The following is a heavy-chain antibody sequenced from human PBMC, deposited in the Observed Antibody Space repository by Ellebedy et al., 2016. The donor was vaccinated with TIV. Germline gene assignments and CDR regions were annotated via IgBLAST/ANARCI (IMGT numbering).Heavy chain of an antibody. J-gene: IGHJ3*02. V-gene: IGHV4-4*07. CDR3: ASGLVTDSSGTYGAFDI. D-gene: IGHD3-22*01. CDR2: IYTSGST. CDR1: GGSISSYY. Sequence: SETLSLXXTVSGGSISSYYWSWIRQPAGKGLEWIGRIYTSGSTNYNPSLKSRVTMSVDTSKNQFSLKLSSVTAADTAVYYCASGLVTDSSGTYGAFDIWGQGTMFTVSS.